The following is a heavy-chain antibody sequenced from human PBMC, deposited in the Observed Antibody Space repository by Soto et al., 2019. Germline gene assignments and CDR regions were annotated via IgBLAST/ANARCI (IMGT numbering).Heavy chain of an antibody. CDR3: ARELRYSSSWYPYYYYGMDV. V-gene: IGHV4-59*01. D-gene: IGHD6-13*01. Sequence: SETLSLTCTVSGGSISSYYWSWIRQPPGKGLEWIGYIYYSGSTNYNPSLKSRVTISVDTSKNQFSLKLSSVTAADTAVYYCARELRYSSSWYPYYYYGMDVWGQGTTVTVSS. CDR1: GGSISSYY. J-gene: IGHJ6*02. CDR2: IYYSGST.